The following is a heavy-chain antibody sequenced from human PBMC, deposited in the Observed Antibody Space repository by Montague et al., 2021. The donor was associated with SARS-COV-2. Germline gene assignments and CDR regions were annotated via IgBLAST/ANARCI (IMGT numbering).Heavy chain of an antibody. CDR3: ARGRDQLGWFDP. D-gene: IGHD7-27*01. CDR2: IYHSGNT. V-gene: IGHV4-59*01. Sequence: SETLSLTCTVPGGFISSSYWSWIRQPPGKGLEWIGYIYHSGNTNYNPSLKGRVTISIDTSMNQFSLSLSSMTAADAAVYYCARGRDQLGWFDPWGQGTLVTVSS. J-gene: IGHJ5*02. CDR1: GGFISSSY.